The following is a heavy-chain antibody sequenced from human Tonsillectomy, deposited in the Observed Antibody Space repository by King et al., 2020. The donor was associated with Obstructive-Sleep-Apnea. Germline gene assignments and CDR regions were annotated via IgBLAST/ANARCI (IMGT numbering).Heavy chain of an antibody. J-gene: IGHJ5*02. CDR2: IYYSGST. D-gene: IGHD6-13*01. CDR1: GGSISSSSYY. CDR3: AGLPRVYSNSQLVENWFDP. V-gene: IGHV4-39*01. Sequence: LQLQESGPGLVKPSETLSLTCTVSGGSISSSSYYWGWIRQPPGKGLEWIGSIYYSGSTYYNPSLKSRVTISVDTSKNQLSLKLSSVTAADTAVYYCAGLPRVYSNSQLVENWFDPWGQGTLVTVSP.